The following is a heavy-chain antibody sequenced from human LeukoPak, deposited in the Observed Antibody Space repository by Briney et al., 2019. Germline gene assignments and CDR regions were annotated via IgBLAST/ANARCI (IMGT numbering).Heavy chain of an antibody. CDR2: IYYSGST. CDR1: GYSISSGYY. J-gene: IGHJ4*02. CDR3: ARVYSGSRYYFDS. D-gene: IGHD1-26*01. Sequence: SETLSLTCAVSGYSISSGYYWGWIRQPPGKGLEWIGYIYYSGSTHYSPSLKSRVTISVDTPRNQFSLKLRSVTAADTAVYYCARVYSGSRYYFDSWGQGTLVTVSS. V-gene: IGHV4-61*01.